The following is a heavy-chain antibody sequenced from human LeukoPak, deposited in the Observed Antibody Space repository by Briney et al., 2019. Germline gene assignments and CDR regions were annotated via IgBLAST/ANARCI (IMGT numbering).Heavy chain of an antibody. CDR3: ARLFHPALSGNYPFDY. D-gene: IGHD1-26*01. CDR2: IYYSGST. Sequence: SETLSLTCTVSGGSINSYYWSWIRQPPGKGLEWIAYIYYSGSTSYNPSLKSRVTISVDTSKNQFSLKLNSVTAADTAMYYCARLFHPALSGNYPFDYWGQGTLVTVST. V-gene: IGHV4-59*01. J-gene: IGHJ4*02. CDR1: GGSINSYY.